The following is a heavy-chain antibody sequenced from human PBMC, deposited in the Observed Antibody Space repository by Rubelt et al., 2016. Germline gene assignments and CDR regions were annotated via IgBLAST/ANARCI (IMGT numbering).Heavy chain of an antibody. CDR1: GYTFTSYD. V-gene: IGHV1-8*01. Sequence: QVQLVQSGAEVKEPGASVKVSCKASGYTFTSYDINWVRQATGQGLEWMGWINPNSGHTGYAQKLQGRVTMTTDTSTGPAYMELRGLRSDDTAVYYCARDRWQQPDYWGQGTLVTVSS. CDR2: INPNSGHT. CDR3: ARDRWQQPDY. J-gene: IGHJ4*02. D-gene: IGHD6-13*01.